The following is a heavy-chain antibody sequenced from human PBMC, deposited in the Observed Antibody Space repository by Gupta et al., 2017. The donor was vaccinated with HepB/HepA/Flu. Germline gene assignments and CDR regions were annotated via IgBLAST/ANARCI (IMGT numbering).Heavy chain of an antibody. CDR1: XXXXXXXX. CDR2: IYSGGST. D-gene: IGHD1-1*01. Sequence: EXXLVEXGGGLIQPGGSLRXXXXXXXXXXXXXXXXXXXQAPGKGLEWVSVIYSGGSTYYADSVKGRFTISRDNSKNTLYLQMNSLRAEDTAVYYCAREVGDGYNFGWFDPWGQGTLVTVSS. CDR3: AREVGDGYNFGWFDP. J-gene: IGHJ5*02. V-gene: IGHV3-53*01.